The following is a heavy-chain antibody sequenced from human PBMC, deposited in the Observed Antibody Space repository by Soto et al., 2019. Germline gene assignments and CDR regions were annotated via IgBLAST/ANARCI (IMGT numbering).Heavy chain of an antibody. V-gene: IGHV1-69*02. CDR3: ARVRGVVPAAMGNYFDY. J-gene: IGHJ4*01. D-gene: IGHD2-2*01. Sequence: QVQLVQSGAEVKKPGSSVKVSCKASGGTFSSYTISWVRQAPGQGLEWMGRIIAILGIANYAQKCQGRVKITADKSTSTAYMELSILRSEDTAVDYCARVRGVVPAAMGNYFDYWGHGPLVTVSS. CDR1: GGTFSSYT. CDR2: IIAILGIA.